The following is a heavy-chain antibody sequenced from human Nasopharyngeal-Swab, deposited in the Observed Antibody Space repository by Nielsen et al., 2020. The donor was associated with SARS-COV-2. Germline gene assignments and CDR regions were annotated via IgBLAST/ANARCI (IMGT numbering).Heavy chain of an antibody. CDR2: ISGSGGST. CDR3: AKGASSGWNYFDY. D-gene: IGHD6-19*01. V-gene: IGHV3-23*01. J-gene: IGHJ4*02. CDR1: GFTFSSYA. Sequence: GGSLRLSCAASGFTFSSYAMSWARQAPGKGLEWVSAISGSGGSTYYADSVKGRFTISRDNSKNTLYLQMNNLRAEDTAVYYCAKGASSGWNYFDYWGQGTLVTVSS.